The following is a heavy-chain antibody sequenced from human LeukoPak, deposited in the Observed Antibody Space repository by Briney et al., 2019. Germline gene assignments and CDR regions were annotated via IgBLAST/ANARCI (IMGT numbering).Heavy chain of an antibody. V-gene: IGHV3-7*01. CDR2: IAEDGIRK. J-gene: IGHJ6*03. Sequence: GGSLRLSCAASGFTFSSYAMSWVRQAPGKGLEWVANIAEDGIRKYYVDSVKGRFTISRDNSKNTLYLQMNSLRAEDTAVYYCAKGRGWEASYYYYYMDVWGKGTTVTISS. D-gene: IGHD1-26*01. CDR3: AKGRGWEASYYYYYMDV. CDR1: GFTFSSYA.